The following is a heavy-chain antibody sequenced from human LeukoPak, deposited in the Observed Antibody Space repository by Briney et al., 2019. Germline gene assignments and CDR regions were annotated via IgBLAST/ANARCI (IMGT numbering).Heavy chain of an antibody. Sequence: SETLSLTCTVSGGSISSSSYYWGWIRQPPGKGLEWIGSIYYSGSTYYNPSLKSRVTISVDTSKNQFSLKLSSVTAADTAVYYCARGPIIVATIRDRYNWGFGYWGQGTLVTVSS. V-gene: IGHV4-39*01. D-gene: IGHD5-12*01. CDR2: IYYSGST. J-gene: IGHJ4*02. CDR1: GGSISSSSYY. CDR3: ARGPIIVATIRDRYNWGFGY.